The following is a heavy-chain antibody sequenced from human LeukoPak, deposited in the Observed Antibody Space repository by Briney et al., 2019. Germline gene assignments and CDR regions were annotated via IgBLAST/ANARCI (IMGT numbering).Heavy chain of an antibody. Sequence: PGGSLRLSCAASGFTFSSYAMSWVRQAPGKGLEWVSYITSSSSTIYYADSVKGRFTISRDNAKSSLYLQMSSLRAEDTAVYYCARDVGGNYPYYLDYWGQGTLVTVSS. D-gene: IGHD4-23*01. V-gene: IGHV3-48*01. CDR1: GFTFSSYA. CDR3: ARDVGGNYPYYLDY. CDR2: ITSSSSTI. J-gene: IGHJ4*02.